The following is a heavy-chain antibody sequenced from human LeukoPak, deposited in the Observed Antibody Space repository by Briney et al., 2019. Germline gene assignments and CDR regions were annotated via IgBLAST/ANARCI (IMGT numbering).Heavy chain of an antibody. CDR3: AKRGLRLAPDFDY. Sequence: GGGPRLFSGAPSLTPTNYANSWGRHAPRGGGGGVSAISGSGGTTYYADSVKGRLTISRENSKNTLYLQMNSLRAEDTAVYYCAKRGLRLAPDFDYWGQGTLVTVSS. D-gene: IGHD5/OR15-5a*01. J-gene: IGHJ4*02. V-gene: IGHV3-23*01. CDR1: SLTPTNYA. CDR2: ISGSGGTT.